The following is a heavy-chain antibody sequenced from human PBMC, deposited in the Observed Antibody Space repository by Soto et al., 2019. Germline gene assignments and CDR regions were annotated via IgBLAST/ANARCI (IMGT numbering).Heavy chain of an antibody. CDR1: GYTFTSYA. CDR3: ARPAAAGTGLGYTDC. Sequence: ASVKVSCKASGYTFTSYAMHWVRQAPGQRLEWMGWINAGNGNTKYSQKFQGRVTITRDTSASTAYMELSSLRSEDTAVYYCARPAAAGTGLGYTDCWGQGTLVTVSS. J-gene: IGHJ4*02. D-gene: IGHD6-13*01. V-gene: IGHV1-3*01. CDR2: INAGNGNT.